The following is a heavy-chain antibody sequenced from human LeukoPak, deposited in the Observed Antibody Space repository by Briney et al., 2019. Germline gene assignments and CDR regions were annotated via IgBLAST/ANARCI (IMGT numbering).Heavy chain of an antibody. Sequence: SETLSLTCNVSGGSISSGGYYWSWIRQHPGKGLEWIGYIYYSGSTYYNPSLKSRVTISVDTSKNQFSLRLSSVTAADTAVYYCARSSRGTSDYYGMDVWGQGTTVTVSS. CDR3: ARSSRGTSDYYGMDV. CDR2: IYYSGST. J-gene: IGHJ6*02. D-gene: IGHD1-1*01. V-gene: IGHV4-31*03. CDR1: GGSISSGGYY.